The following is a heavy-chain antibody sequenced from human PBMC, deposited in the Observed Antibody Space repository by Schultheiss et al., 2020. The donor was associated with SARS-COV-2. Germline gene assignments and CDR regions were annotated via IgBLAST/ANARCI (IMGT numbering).Heavy chain of an antibody. J-gene: IGHJ5*02. V-gene: IGHV4-59*01. CDR1: GGSISSYY. D-gene: IGHD3-10*01. Sequence: SETLSLTCTVSGGSISSYYWSWIRQPPGKGLEWIGYIYHSGSTYYNPSLKSRVTISVDTSKNQFSLKLSSVTAADTAVYYCARGPYGSGLFDPWGQGTLVTVSS. CDR3: ARGPYGSGLFDP. CDR2: IYHSGST.